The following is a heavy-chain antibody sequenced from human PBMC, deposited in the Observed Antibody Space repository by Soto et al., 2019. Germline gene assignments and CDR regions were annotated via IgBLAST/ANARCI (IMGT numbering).Heavy chain of an antibody. CDR1: GFTVSSNY. J-gene: IGHJ4*02. CDR2: IYSGGST. CDR3: ARHITMDPLLVY. D-gene: IGHD3-10*01. Sequence: EVQLVESGGGLIQPGGSLRLSCAASGFTVSSNYMSWVRQAPGKGLEWVSVIYSGGSTYYADSVKGRFTISRDNSKNTLYLQMNSLRAEDTAVYYWARHITMDPLLVYWGQGTLVTVSS. V-gene: IGHV3-53*01.